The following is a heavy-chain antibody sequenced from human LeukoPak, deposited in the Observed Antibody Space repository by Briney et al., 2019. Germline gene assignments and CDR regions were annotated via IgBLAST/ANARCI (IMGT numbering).Heavy chain of an antibody. J-gene: IGHJ4*02. CDR2: IFYSGST. CDR1: GGSVNSGNFY. Sequence: PSETLFLTCTVSGGSVNSGNFYWSWIRQPPGKGLEWIGYIFYSGSTSYNPSLKSRVTISVDTSKNQFSLKVRSVTAADTAVYYCARGPHYYDSSGYYSGADYWGQGTLVTVSS. D-gene: IGHD3-22*01. V-gene: IGHV4-61*01. CDR3: ARGPHYYDSSGYYSGADY.